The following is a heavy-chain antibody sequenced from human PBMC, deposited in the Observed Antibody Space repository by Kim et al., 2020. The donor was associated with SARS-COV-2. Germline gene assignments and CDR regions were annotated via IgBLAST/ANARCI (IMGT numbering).Heavy chain of an antibody. Sequence: ASVKVSCKASGYTFTSYAMHWVRQAPGQRLEWMGWINAGNGNTKYSQKFQGRVTITRDTSASTAYMELSSLRSEDTAVYYCARDLSSYSGRSRPYYYGMDGGGQGTTVTVSS. CDR1: GYTFTSYA. V-gene: IGHV1-3*01. J-gene: IGHJ6*02. CDR3: ARDLSSYSGRSRPYYYGMDG. CDR2: INAGNGNT. D-gene: IGHD1-26*01.